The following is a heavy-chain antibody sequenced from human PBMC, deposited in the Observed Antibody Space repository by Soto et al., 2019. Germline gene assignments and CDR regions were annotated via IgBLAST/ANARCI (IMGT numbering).Heavy chain of an antibody. CDR2: ISGSGGIT. CDR1: GFTFSSYA. J-gene: IGHJ3*02. V-gene: IGHV3-23*01. D-gene: IGHD1-7*01. Sequence: EVQLLESGGGLVQPGGSLRLSCAASGFTFSSYAMNWVRQAPGKGLEWVSAISGSGGITYYADSVKGRFTISRDSSKNTLYLQMNSLRAEDTAVYYCAKGNSWSPALVLDIWGQGTMVTVSS. CDR3: AKGNSWSPALVLDI.